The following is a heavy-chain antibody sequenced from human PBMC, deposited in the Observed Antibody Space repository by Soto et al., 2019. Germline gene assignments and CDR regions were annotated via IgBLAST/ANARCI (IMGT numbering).Heavy chain of an antibody. V-gene: IGHV3-23*01. CDR1: GFTFSSYV. CDR3: AKIMIRGDLGGGY. J-gene: IGHJ4*02. CDR2: ISATGDKT. D-gene: IGHD3-10*01. Sequence: EVHLLESGGGLVQPGGSLRLSCAASGFTFSSYVMYWFRQAPGRGLEWVSAISATGDKTFYADSVQGRFTISRDNFKNTQYLQMSRLRVEDTAVYYCAKIMIRGDLGGGYWGQGTLVTVSS.